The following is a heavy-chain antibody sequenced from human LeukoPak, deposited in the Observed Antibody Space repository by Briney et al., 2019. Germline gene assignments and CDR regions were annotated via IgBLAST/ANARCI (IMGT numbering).Heavy chain of an antibody. CDR1: GFTLISHG. J-gene: IGHJ4*02. CDR2: ISPGGNAI. V-gene: IGHV3-48*02. CDR3: ARVRGPTVVTMYFDY. Sequence: GGSLRLSCAASGFTLISHGMIWVRQAPGKGLEWVSYISPGGNAIYYADSVKGRFTISRDNAKNSLYLQMNGLRDEDTAVYYCARVRGPTVVTMYFDYWGQGTLVTVSS. D-gene: IGHD4-23*01.